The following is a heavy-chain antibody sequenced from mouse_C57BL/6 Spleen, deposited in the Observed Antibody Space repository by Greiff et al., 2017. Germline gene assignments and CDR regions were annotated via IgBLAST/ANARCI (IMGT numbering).Heavy chain of an antibody. CDR2: IYPGGGYT. Sequence: VQRVESGAELVRPGTSVKMSCKASGYTFTNYWIGWAKQRPGHGLEWIGDIYPGGGYTNYNEKFKGKATLTADKSSSTAYMQFSSLTSEDSAIYYCARADYYGSSYGYFDVWGTGTTVTVSS. CDR3: ARADYYGSSYGYFDV. CDR1: GYTFTNYW. J-gene: IGHJ1*03. D-gene: IGHD1-1*01. V-gene: IGHV1-63*01.